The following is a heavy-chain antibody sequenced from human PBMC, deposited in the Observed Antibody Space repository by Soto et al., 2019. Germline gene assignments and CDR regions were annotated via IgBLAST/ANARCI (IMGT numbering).Heavy chain of an antibody. CDR3: AKDHRIVSCSSTSCRTYYYYYMDV. D-gene: IGHD2-2*01. V-gene: IGHV3-9*01. Sequence: GGSLRLSCAASGFTFDDYAMHWVRQAPGKSLERVSGISWNSGSIGYADSVKGRFTISRDNAKNSLYLQMNSLRAEDTALYYCAKDHRIVSCSSTSCRTYYYYYMDVWGKGTTVTVSS. J-gene: IGHJ6*03. CDR1: GFTFDDYA. CDR2: ISWNSGSI.